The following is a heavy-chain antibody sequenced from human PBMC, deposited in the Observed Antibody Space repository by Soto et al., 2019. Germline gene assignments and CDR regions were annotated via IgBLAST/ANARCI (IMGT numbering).Heavy chain of an antibody. Sequence: PGESLKISCKGSGYSFAGYWITWVRQKPGKGLEWMGRIDPSDSQTYYSPSFRGHVTISVTKSITTVFLQWSGLRASDTAVYYCARGYRGSYHIGYWGQGTLVTVSS. CDR3: ARGYRGSYHIGY. CDR1: GYSFAGYW. D-gene: IGHD1-26*01. CDR2: IDPSDSQT. V-gene: IGHV5-10-1*01. J-gene: IGHJ4*02.